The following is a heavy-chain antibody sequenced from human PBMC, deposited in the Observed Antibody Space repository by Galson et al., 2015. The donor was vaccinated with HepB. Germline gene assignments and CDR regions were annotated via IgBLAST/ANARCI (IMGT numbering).Heavy chain of an antibody. V-gene: IGHV3-64D*06. Sequence: SLRLSCAASGFTFSSSVMHWVRQAPGKGLEYVSAISSNGGSTYYADSVKGSFTISRDNSKNTLYLQMGSLRPEDTAVYYCVKDRYSRSSTSGVAARFFDYWGQGTLVTVSS. CDR3: VKDRYSRSSTSGVAARFFDY. CDR2: ISSNGGST. J-gene: IGHJ4*02. D-gene: IGHD6-6*01. CDR1: GFTFSSSV.